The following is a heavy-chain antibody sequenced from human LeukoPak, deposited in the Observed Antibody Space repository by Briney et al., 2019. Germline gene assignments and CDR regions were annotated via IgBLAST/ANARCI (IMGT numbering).Heavy chain of an antibody. D-gene: IGHD6-19*01. CDR3: ARDELQWLPPYYYYYGREV. CDR2: IYYSGST. Sequence: SETLSLTCTVSGGSISSYYRSWIRQPPGKGLEWIGYIYYSGSTNYNPSLKSRVTMSVDTSKNQFSLKLSSVTAADTAVYYCARDELQWLPPYYYYYGREVWGQGPTVTVSS. CDR1: GGSISSYY. J-gene: IGHJ6*02. V-gene: IGHV4-59*01.